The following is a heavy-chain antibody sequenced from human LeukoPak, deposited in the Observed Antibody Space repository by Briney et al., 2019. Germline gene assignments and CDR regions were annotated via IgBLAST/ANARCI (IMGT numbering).Heavy chain of an antibody. V-gene: IGHV4-34*01. CDR1: GGSFSGYY. CDR2: INHSGST. D-gene: IGHD2-21*02. CDR3: ARGISVTDDSFYYYYYMDV. J-gene: IGHJ6*03. Sequence: SETLSLTCAVYGGSFSGYYWSWIRQPPGKGLEWIGEINHSGSTNYNPSLKSRVAISVDTSKNQFSLKLSSVTAADTAVYYCARGISVTDDSFYYYYYMDVWGKGTTVTVSS.